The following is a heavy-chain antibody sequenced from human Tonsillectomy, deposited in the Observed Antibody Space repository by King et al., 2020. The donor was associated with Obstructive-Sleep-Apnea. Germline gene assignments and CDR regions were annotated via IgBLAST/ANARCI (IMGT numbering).Heavy chain of an antibody. CDR3: ATDRGYGGNPGGFDN. Sequence: QLQESGPGLVKPSETLSLTCSVSGDSIGSSTYYWDWIRQPPGKGLEYIGGIYYSGSTYYTPSLKSRGTMALEPSKSQFSLKLISVTAADTAVYFCATDRGYGGNPGGFDNWGQGTLVTVSS. CDR2: IYYSGST. J-gene: IGHJ4*02. V-gene: IGHV4-39*07. CDR1: GDSIGSSTYY. D-gene: IGHD4-23*01.